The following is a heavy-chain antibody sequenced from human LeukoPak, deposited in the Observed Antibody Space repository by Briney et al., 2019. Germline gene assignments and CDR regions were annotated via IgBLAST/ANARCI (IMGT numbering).Heavy chain of an antibody. J-gene: IGHJ4*02. CDR2: IYHIGST. V-gene: IGHV4-38-2*01. Sequence: SETLSLTCAVSDYSISSGYYWGWIRQPPGKGLEWIASIYHIGSTYYNPSLKSRVTISADTSKNQFSLKLSSVTAADTAVYYCARRNIPDYWGQGTLVTVSS. D-gene: IGHD2/OR15-2a*01. CDR1: DYSISSGYY. CDR3: ARRNIPDY.